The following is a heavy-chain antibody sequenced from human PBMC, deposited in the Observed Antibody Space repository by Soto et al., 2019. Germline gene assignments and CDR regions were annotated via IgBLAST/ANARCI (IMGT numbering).Heavy chain of an antibody. Sequence: GESLKISCKGSGYSFTSYWIGWVRQMPGKGLELMGIIYPGDSDTRYSPSFQGQVTISADKSISTAYLQWSSLKASETAMYYCARTAAAGKYYYGMDVWGQGTTVTVSS. D-gene: IGHD6-13*01. CDR3: ARTAAAGKYYYGMDV. V-gene: IGHV5-51*03. CDR2: IYPGDSDT. J-gene: IGHJ6*02. CDR1: GYSFTSYW.